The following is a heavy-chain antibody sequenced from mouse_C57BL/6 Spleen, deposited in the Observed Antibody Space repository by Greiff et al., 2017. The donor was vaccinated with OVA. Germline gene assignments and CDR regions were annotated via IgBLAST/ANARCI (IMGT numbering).Heavy chain of an antibody. D-gene: IGHD3-2*02. V-gene: IGHV1-19*01. CDR3: ARRSDSSGSWFAD. CDR2: INPYNGGT. Sequence: EVQLQQSGPVLVKPGASVKMSCKASGYTFTDYYMNWVKQSHGKSLEWIGVINPYNGGTSYNQKFKGKATLTVDKSSSTAYMELNSLTSEDSAVYYCARRSDSSGSWFADWGQGTLVTVSA. J-gene: IGHJ3*01. CDR1: GYTFTDYY.